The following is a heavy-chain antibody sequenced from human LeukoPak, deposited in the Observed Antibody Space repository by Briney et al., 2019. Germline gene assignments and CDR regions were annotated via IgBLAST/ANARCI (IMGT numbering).Heavy chain of an antibody. V-gene: IGHV4-4*02. CDR2: IYHSGST. CDR3: ARLTGTTNMDAFDI. D-gene: IGHD1-7*01. CDR1: GGSISSSNW. Sequence: SGTLSLTCAVSGGSISSSNWWSWVRQPPGKGLEWIGEIYHSGSTNYNPSLKSRVTISVDKSKNQFSLKLSSVTAADTAVYYSARLTGTTNMDAFDIWGQGTMVTVSS. J-gene: IGHJ3*02.